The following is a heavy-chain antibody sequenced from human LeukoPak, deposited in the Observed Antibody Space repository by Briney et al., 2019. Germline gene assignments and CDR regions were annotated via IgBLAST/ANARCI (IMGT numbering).Heavy chain of an antibody. D-gene: IGHD3-22*01. J-gene: IGHJ4*02. V-gene: IGHV3-20*04. Sequence: PGGSLRLSCAASGFTFSTYAMSWVRQAPGKGLDWVSVINWNGDSTGYADSVKGRFTISRDNAKNSLYLQMNSLRAEDTALYYCARASHYDSSGYYFGYWGQGTLVTVSS. CDR3: ARASHYDSSGYYFGY. CDR1: GFTFSTYA. CDR2: INWNGDST.